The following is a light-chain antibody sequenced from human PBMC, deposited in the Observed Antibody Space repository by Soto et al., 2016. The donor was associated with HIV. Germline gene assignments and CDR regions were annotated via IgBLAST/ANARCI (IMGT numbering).Light chain of an antibody. CDR3: QAWDSGTAV. Sequence: SYELTQSPSVSVSPGQTASITCSGNKLGDKYACWYQQKPGQSPVLVICQDDKRPSGIPERFSGSNSGNTATLTISGTQTMDEADHYCQAWDSGTAVFGGGTKLTVL. CDR2: QDD. V-gene: IGLV3-1*01. J-gene: IGLJ2*01. CDR1: KLGDKY.